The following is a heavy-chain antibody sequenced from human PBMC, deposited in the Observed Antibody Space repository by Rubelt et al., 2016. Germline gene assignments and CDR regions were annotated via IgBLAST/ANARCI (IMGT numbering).Heavy chain of an antibody. J-gene: IGHJ4*02. CDR1: GGTFSSYA. V-gene: IGHV1-69*01. Sequence: QVQLVQSGAEVKKPGSSVKVSCKASGGTFSSYAISWVRQAPGQGLEWMGGIIPIFGTANYAQKCQGIVTVTADESTSTAYMELSSLGSEDTAVYYCVRVQYSSGWYFDYWGQGTLVTVSS. CDR2: IIPIFGTA. D-gene: IGHD6-19*01. CDR3: VRVQYSSGWYFDY.